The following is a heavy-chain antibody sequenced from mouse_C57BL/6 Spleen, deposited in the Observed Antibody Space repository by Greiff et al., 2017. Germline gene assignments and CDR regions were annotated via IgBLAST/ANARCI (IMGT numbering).Heavy chain of an antibody. CDR2: ISSGSSTI. CDR3: ASHPFAY. V-gene: IGHV5-17*01. J-gene: IGHJ3*01. CDR1: GFTFSDYG. Sequence: DVQLVESGGGLVKPGGSLKLSCAASGFTFSDYGMHWVRQAPEKGLECVAYISSGSSTIYYADTVKGRFTISRDNAKNTLFLQMTSLRSEDTAMYYCASHPFAYWGQGTLVTVSA.